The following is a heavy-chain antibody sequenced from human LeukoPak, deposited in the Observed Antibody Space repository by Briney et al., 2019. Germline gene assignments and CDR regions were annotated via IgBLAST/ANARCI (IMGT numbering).Heavy chain of an antibody. J-gene: IGHJ4*02. CDR1: GFTFSSYA. V-gene: IGHV3-23*01. CDR3: AKDLRVTIFGVVILLFDY. Sequence: PGGSLRLSCAASGFTFSSYAMSWVRQAPGKGLEWVSAISGSGGSTYYADSVKGRFIISRDNSKNTLYLQMNSLRAEDTAVYYCAKDLRVTIFGVVILLFDYWGQGTLVTVSS. CDR2: ISGSGGST. D-gene: IGHD3-3*01.